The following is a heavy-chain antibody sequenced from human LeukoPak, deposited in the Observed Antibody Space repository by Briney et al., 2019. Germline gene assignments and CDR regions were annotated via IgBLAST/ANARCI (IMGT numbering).Heavy chain of an antibody. CDR1: GASISSSSYY. V-gene: IGHV4-39*01. D-gene: IGHD3-3*01. J-gene: IGHJ4*02. CDR3: ARANDFWSGYHDY. CDR2: VYYSGST. Sequence: SETLSLTCSVSGASISSSSYYWGWIRQPPGKGLEWVGSVYYSGSTYYNPSLKSRVTISVDTSKNQFSLKLSSVTAADTAVYYCARANDFWSGYHDYWGQGTLVTVSS.